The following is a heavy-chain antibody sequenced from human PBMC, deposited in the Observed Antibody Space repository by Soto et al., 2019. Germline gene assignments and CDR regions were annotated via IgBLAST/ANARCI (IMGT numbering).Heavy chain of an antibody. CDR2: VFHTGNT. Sequence: PSETLSLTCTVSGDSMTRSVWWTWVRQPPGKGLEWIGGVFHTGNTNYNPSLKSRVTMSVDKSTNEFSLKVTSVTAADTAIYYCARKAWVRFDYWGQGALVTVSS. CDR1: GDSMTRSVW. J-gene: IGHJ4*02. D-gene: IGHD7-27*01. CDR3: ARKAWVRFDY. V-gene: IGHV4-4*02.